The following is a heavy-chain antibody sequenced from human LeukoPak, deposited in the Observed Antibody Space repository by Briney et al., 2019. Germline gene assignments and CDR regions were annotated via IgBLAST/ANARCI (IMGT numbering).Heavy chain of an antibody. CDR2: IYYSGST. CDR3: ARDTAMVYYYYYYMDV. J-gene: IGHJ6*03. CDR1: GGSISSSSYY. Sequence: ASETLSLTCTVSGGSISSSSYYWGWIHQPPGKGLEWIGSIYYSGSTYYNPSLKSRVTISVDTSKNQFSLKLSSVTAADTAVYYCARDTAMVYYYYYYMDVWGKGTTVTISS. D-gene: IGHD5-18*01. V-gene: IGHV4-39*07.